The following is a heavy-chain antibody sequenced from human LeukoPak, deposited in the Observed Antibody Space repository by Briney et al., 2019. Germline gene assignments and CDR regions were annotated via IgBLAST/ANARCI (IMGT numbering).Heavy chain of an antibody. CDR3: ARDSIAMAGTYNWFDP. Sequence: GASVKVSCKASGGTFSSYAISWVRQAPGQGLEWMGGIIPIFGTANYAQKFQGRVTITADESTSTAYMELSSLRSEDTAVYYCARDSIAMAGTYNWFDPWGQGTLVTVSS. CDR2: IIPIFGTA. V-gene: IGHV1-69*01. D-gene: IGHD6-19*01. J-gene: IGHJ5*02. CDR1: GGTFSSYA.